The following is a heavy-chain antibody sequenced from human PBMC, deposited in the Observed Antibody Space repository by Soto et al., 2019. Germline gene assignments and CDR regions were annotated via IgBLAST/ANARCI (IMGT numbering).Heavy chain of an antibody. Sequence: EGSLRLSCAACGFTLSPYARSWFRQAPGKGLEWVSGLSGSGGSAYYAESVKGRFTISRDNSKNTLYLQMNSLRAEDTALYYCAMHPQDRIVVVTPSRLYYYTMDDWGQGTSLTV. CDR2: LSGSGGSA. CDR1: GFTLSPYA. J-gene: IGHJ6*02. V-gene: IGHV3-23*01. D-gene: IGHD2-21*02. CDR3: AMHPQDRIVVVTPSRLYYYTMDD.